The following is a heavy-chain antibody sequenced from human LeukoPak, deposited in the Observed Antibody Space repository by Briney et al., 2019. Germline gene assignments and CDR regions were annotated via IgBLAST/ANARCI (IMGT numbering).Heavy chain of an antibody. CDR2: IYYSGST. J-gene: IGHJ4*02. V-gene: IGHV4-61*08. CDR3: ARDTAMVPFDY. CDR1: GGSISSGGYY. D-gene: IGHD5-18*01. Sequence: SQTLSLTCTVSGGSISSGGYYWSWIRQPPGKGLEWIGYIYYSGSTNYNPSLKSRVTISVDTSKNQFSLKLSSVTAADTAVYYCARDTAMVPFDYWGQGTLVTVSS.